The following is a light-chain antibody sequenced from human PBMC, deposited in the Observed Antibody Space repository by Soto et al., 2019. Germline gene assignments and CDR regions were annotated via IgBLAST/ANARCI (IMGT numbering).Light chain of an antibody. CDR1: SSDVGSYNL. J-gene: IGLJ1*01. Sequence: QSALTQPASVSGSPGQSITISCTGTSSDVGSYNLVSWYQHHPGKAPKLMIYEVSKRPSGVPNRFSGSKSGNTASLTISGLQAEDEADYYCCSYAGSSAYVFGTGTKVTVL. CDR3: CSYAGSSAYV. V-gene: IGLV2-23*02. CDR2: EVS.